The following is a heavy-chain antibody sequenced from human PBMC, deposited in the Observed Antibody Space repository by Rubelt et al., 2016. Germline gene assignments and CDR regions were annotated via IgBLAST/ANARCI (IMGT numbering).Heavy chain of an antibody. CDR1: GYNFATYA. J-gene: IGHJ4*02. D-gene: IGHD5-12*01. CDR3: AREDVATSNVDY. CDR2: ISAYNGNT. V-gene: IGHV1-18*01. Sequence: QVQLVQSGSELKKPGASVKVSCKATGYNFATYAMNWVRQAPGQGLEWMGWISAYNGNTNYAQKFQGRVTMTADTSTTTAYMELRSLRSDGTAVYYCAREDVATSNVDYGGQGTLVTVSS.